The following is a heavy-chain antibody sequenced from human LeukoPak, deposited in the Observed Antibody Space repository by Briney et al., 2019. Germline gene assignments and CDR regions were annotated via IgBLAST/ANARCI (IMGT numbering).Heavy chain of an antibody. J-gene: IGHJ5*02. CDR2: IYTSGST. CDR3: ARDRGYSGRFNCFDP. Sequence: SETLSLTCAVSGGSISSGGYSWSWIRQPAGKGLEWIGRIYTSGSTNYNPSLKSRVTISVDTSKNQFSLKLRSVTAADPAVYYCARDRGYSGRFNCFDPWGQGTLVTASS. CDR1: GGSISSGGYS. V-gene: IGHV4-61*02. D-gene: IGHD3-22*01.